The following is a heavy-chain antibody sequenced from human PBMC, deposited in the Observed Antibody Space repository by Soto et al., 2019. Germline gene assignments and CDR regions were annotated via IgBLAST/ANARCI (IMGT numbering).Heavy chain of an antibody. Sequence: QVQLQKSGPGLVKPSQTLSLTCTVSGASISNGGYYWSWIRQHPGKGLEWIGNIYNSGRIFYSPSLYSRVTISIDTSKNHFSLKVTSVTAADTAVYYCARDMERGMDVWGQGTTVTVS. J-gene: IGHJ6*02. D-gene: IGHD3-10*01. CDR2: IYNSGRI. CDR3: ARDMERGMDV. CDR1: GASISNGGYY. V-gene: IGHV4-31*03.